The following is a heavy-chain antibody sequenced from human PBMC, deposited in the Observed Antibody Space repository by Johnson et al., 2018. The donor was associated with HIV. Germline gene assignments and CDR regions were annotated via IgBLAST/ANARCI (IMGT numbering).Heavy chain of an antibody. CDR3: ARRYHYENSVYYSDAFEI. CDR2: ISHEGLNK. V-gene: IGHV3-30-3*01. D-gene: IGHD3-22*01. J-gene: IGHJ3*02. CDR1: GFTFSSYT. Sequence: QMQLVESGGGVVQPGRSLRLSCAASGFTFSSYTMYWVRQAPGKGLEWVALISHEGLNKYYADSVKGRFTISRDNSKNTLFLQMNSLRAEDTAVYYCARRYHYENSVYYSDAFEIWGQGTMVTVSS.